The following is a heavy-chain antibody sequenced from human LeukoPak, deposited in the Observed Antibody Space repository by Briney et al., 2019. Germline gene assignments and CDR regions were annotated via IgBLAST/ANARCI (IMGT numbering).Heavy chain of an antibody. J-gene: IGHJ3*02. CDR1: GYTFTSYG. Sequence: ASVKVSCKASGYTFTSYGISWVRQAPGQGLEWMGWISAYNGNTNYAQKLQGRVTMTTDTSTSTAYMELRSLRSEDTAVYYCATETSAAGTWVDIWGQGTMVTVSS. D-gene: IGHD6-13*01. V-gene: IGHV1-18*01. CDR2: ISAYNGNT. CDR3: ATETSAAGTWVDI.